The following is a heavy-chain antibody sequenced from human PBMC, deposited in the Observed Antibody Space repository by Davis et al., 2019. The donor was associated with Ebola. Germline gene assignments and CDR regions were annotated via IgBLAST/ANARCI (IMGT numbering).Heavy chain of an antibody. V-gene: IGHV4-39*07. CDR3: ARVGLDRTVVFDI. CDR1: GGSISSSSYY. Sequence: PSETLFLTCTVSGGSISSSSYYWGWIRQPPGKGLEWIGIIYYSGSTYYNPSLKSRVTISVDTSKNQFSLKLGSVTAADTAVYYCARVGLDRTVVFDIWGQGTMVTVSS. J-gene: IGHJ3*02. CDR2: IYYSGST. D-gene: IGHD3-22*01.